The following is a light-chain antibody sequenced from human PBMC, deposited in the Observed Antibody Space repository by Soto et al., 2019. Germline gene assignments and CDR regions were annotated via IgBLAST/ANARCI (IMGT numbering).Light chain of an antibody. Sequence: EIVMTQSPLSLPVTPGEPASISCRSSQSLLQSNGNTRLDWYLQKPGQSPQLLIYLGSNRASGVPDRFSGSGSGTDFTLKISRVEAEDVGVYYCMQARQTPWTFGQGTRVEIK. CDR2: LGS. CDR1: QSLLQSNGNTR. J-gene: IGKJ1*01. CDR3: MQARQTPWT. V-gene: IGKV2-28*01.